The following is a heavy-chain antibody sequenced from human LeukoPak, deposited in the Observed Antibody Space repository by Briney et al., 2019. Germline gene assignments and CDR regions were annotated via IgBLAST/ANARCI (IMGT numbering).Heavy chain of an antibody. V-gene: IGHV3-21*01. CDR3: ARWVPGYCSGGSCYVDY. CDR2: ISSSSSYI. CDR1: GFTFSSYS. J-gene: IGHJ4*02. D-gene: IGHD2-15*01. Sequence: GGSLRLSCAASGFTFSSYSMNWVRKAPGKGLEWVSSISSSSSYIFYADSVKGRFTISRDNDKNTLYLQMNSLRAEDTAVYYCARWVPGYCSGGSCYVDYWGQGTLVTVSS.